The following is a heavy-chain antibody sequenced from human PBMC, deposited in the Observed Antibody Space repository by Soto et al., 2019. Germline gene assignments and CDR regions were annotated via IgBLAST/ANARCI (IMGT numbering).Heavy chain of an antibody. V-gene: IGHV4-38-2*02. CDR3: ARDSGGSTKTSPGLDY. CDR2: IYHSGST. CDR1: GYSISSGYY. J-gene: IGHJ4*02. Sequence: SETLSLTCAVSGYSISSGYYWGWIRQPPGKGLEWIGSIYHSGSTYYNPSLKSRVTISVDTSKNQFSLKLSSVTAADAAVYYCARDSGGSTKTSPGLDYWGQGTLVTVSS. D-gene: IGHD3-16*01.